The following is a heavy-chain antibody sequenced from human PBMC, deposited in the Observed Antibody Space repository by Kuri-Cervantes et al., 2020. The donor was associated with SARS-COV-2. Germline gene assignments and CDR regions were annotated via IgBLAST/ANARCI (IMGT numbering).Heavy chain of an antibody. D-gene: IGHD1-20*01. Sequence: GESLKISCKASGYTFTGYYMHWVRQAPGQGLEWMGIINPSGGSTSYAQKFQGRVTMTRDTSTSTVYMELSRLRSDDTAVYYCARDRSLITELHDAFDIWGQGTMVTVSS. J-gene: IGHJ3*02. CDR3: ARDRSLITELHDAFDI. V-gene: IGHV1-46*01. CDR2: INPSGGST. CDR1: GYTFTGYY.